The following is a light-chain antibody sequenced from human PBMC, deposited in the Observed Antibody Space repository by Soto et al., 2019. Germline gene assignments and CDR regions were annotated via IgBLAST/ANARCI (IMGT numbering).Light chain of an antibody. CDR2: GNS. CDR1: SSNFGAGYD. J-gene: IGLJ3*02. CDR3: SSYTRSSTWV. V-gene: IGLV1-40*01. Sequence: QSVLTQPPSVSAAPGQRVTFSCTGSSSNFGAGYDVHWYQQLPGTAPKLLIYGNSNRPSGVPDRFSGSKSGTSASLAITGLQAEDEADYYCSSYTRSSTWVFGGGTKLTVL.